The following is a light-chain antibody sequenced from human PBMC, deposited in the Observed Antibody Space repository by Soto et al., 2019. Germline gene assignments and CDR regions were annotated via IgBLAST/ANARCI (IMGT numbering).Light chain of an antibody. J-gene: IGKJ4*01. CDR1: QDMGNF. CDR2: AAS. V-gene: IGKV1-27*01. CDR3: QKCKVAPFT. Sequence: DIQMTQSPSSLSASVGDRVSITCRASQDMGNFLAWYQQKPGKVPKLLIYAASTLQSGVPSRFSGSGSGTDFTLTISSLQPEDVATYYCQKCKVAPFTFGGGTKVDIK.